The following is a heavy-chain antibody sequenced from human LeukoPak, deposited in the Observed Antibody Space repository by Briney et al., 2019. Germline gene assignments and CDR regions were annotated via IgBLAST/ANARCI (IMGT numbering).Heavy chain of an antibody. Sequence: GGSLRLSCAASGFTFSNFLMTWVRQAPGKGLEWVASIKQDKGEIRYVDSVRGRFTISRDNAKNSLYLQMNRLRAEDSAIYYCARDRGIAADGTVGWFDPWGQGTLVTVSS. CDR3: ARDRGIAADGTVGWFDP. V-gene: IGHV3-7*01. J-gene: IGHJ5*02. CDR1: GFTFSNFL. D-gene: IGHD6-13*01. CDR2: IKQDKGEI.